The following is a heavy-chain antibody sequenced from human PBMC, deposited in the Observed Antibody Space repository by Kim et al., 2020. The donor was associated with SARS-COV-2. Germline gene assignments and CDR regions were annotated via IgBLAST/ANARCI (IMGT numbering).Heavy chain of an antibody. D-gene: IGHD3-10*01. J-gene: IGHJ4*01. V-gene: IGHV4-30-2*01. CDR1: GGSISSGGYS. Sequence: TLSLTCAVSGGSISSGGYSWSWIRQPPGKGLEWIGYIYYSGSTYYNPSLKSRVTISVDRSKNQFSLKLSSVTAADTAVYYCARGSAVVRGAHFDYWG. CDR3: ARGSAVVRGAHFDY. CDR2: IYYSGST.